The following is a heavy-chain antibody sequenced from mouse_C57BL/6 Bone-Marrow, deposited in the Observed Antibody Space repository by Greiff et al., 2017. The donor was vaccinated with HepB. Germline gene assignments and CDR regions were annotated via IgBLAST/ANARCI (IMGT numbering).Heavy chain of an antibody. Sequence: QVQLQQPGAELVRPGSSVKLSCKASGYTFTSYWMHWVKQRPIQGLEWIGNIDPSDSETHYNQKFKDKATLTADKSSSTAYMQLSSLTSEDSAVYYCARLGSSYRFDYWGQGTTLTVSS. D-gene: IGHD1-1*01. CDR1: GYTFTSYW. J-gene: IGHJ2*01. V-gene: IGHV1-52*01. CDR3: ARLGSSYRFDY. CDR2: IDPSDSET.